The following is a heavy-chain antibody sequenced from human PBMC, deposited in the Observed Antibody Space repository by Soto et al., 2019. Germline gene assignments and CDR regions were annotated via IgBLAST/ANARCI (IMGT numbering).Heavy chain of an antibody. CDR3: ARSPDIVVVPAANFDY. CDR2: ISSSSSTI. J-gene: IGHJ4*02. CDR1: GCTFSSYS. V-gene: IGHV3-48*01. Sequence: GGSLRLSWAASGCTFSSYSMNWVRQTTGKGLEWVSYISSSSSTIYYADSVKGRFTISRDNAKNSLYLQMNRLRAEDTAVYYCARSPDIVVVPAANFDYWGQGTLVTVSS. D-gene: IGHD2-2*01.